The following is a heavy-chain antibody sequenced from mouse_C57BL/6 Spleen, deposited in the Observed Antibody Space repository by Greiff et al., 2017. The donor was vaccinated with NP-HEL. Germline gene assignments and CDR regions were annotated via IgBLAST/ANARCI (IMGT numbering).Heavy chain of an antibody. CDR1: GFTFSDYG. D-gene: IGHD2-2*01. J-gene: IGHJ4*01. CDR2: ISSGSSTI. V-gene: IGHV5-17*01. CDR3: ARRGGYDVYYAMDY. Sequence: EVKLEESGGGLVKPGGSLKLSCAASGFTFSDYGMHWVRQAPEKGLEWVAYISSGSSTIYYADTVQGRFTISRDNAKNTLFLQMTSLRSEDTAMYYCARRGGYDVYYAMDYWGQGTSVTVSS.